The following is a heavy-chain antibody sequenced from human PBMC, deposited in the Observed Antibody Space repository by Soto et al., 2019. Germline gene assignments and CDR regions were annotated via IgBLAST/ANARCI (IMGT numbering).Heavy chain of an antibody. J-gene: IGHJ6*02. CDR3: ARTVVKSLVSFYYYYGMDV. D-gene: IGHD2-15*01. CDR1: GGSVSSGSYY. V-gene: IGHV4-61*01. Sequence: PSETLFLTCTVSGGSVSSGSYYWSWIRQPPGKGLEWIGYIYYSGSTNYNPSLKSRVTISVDTSKNQFSLKLSSVTAADTAVYYCARTVVKSLVSFYYYYGMDVWGQGTTVTVSS. CDR2: IYYSGST.